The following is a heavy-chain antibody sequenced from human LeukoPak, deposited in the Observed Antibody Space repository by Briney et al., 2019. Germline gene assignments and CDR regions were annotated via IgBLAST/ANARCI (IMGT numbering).Heavy chain of an antibody. CDR2: IYHSGST. Sequence: SETLSLTCTVSGYSISSGYYWGWIRQPPGKGLEWIGSIYHSGSTYYNPSLKSRVTISVDTSKNQFSLKLSSVTAADTAVYYCARDSNYYGSGSYANFDYWGQGTLVTVSS. CDR1: GYSISSGYY. J-gene: IGHJ4*02. D-gene: IGHD3-10*01. V-gene: IGHV4-38-2*02. CDR3: ARDSNYYGSGSYANFDY.